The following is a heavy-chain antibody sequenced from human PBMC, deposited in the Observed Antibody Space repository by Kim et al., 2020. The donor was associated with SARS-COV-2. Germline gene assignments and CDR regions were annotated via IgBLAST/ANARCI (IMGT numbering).Heavy chain of an antibody. J-gene: IGHJ6*02. D-gene: IGHD6-13*01. Sequence: PSRKSPVTISVATAKNQFSLKLSSVTAADTAVYYCARKGIAHYCYDGMDVWGQGTTVTVSS. V-gene: IGHV4-34*01. CDR3: ARKGIAHYCYDGMDV.